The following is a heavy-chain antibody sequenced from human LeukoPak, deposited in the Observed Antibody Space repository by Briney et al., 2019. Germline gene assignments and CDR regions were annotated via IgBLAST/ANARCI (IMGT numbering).Heavy chain of an antibody. CDR1: GFTFSSYG. CDR3: AKGSPRYCSGGSCWFPFDY. Sequence: GSLRLSCAASGFTFSSYGMHWVRQAPGKGLEWVAVISYDGSNKYYADSVKGRFTISRDNSKNTLYLQMNSLRAEDTAVYYCAKGSPRYCSGGSCWFPFDYWGRGTRHSVSS. D-gene: IGHD2-15*01. J-gene: IGHJ4*02. CDR2: ISYDGSNK. V-gene: IGHV3-30*18.